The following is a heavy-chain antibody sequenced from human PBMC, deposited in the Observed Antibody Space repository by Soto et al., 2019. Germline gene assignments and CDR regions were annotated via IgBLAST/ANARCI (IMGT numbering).Heavy chain of an antibody. CDR3: ARDLLHSSSGSSYYYYGMDV. J-gene: IGHJ6*02. CDR1: GGTFSSYA. Sequence: GASVKVSCRASGGTFSSYAISWVRQAPGQGLEWMGGIIPIFGTANYAQKFQGRVTITADESTSTAYKELSSLRSEDTAVYYCARDLLHSSSGSSYYYYGMDVWGQGTTVTVSS. V-gene: IGHV1-69*13. CDR2: IIPIFGTA. D-gene: IGHD6-13*01.